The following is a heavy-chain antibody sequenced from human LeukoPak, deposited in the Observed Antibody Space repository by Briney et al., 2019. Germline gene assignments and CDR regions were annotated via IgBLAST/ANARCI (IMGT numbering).Heavy chain of an antibody. CDR2: IYYSGST. V-gene: IGHV4-30-4*01. D-gene: IGHD5-24*01. J-gene: IGHJ4*02. CDR1: GGSISSGDYY. CDR3: ARGAGRWLQSGFDY. Sequence: SETLSLTCTVSGGSISSGDYYRSWIRQPPGKGLEWIGYIYYSGSTYHNPSLKSRVTISVDTSKNQFSLKLSSVTAADTAVYYCARGAGRWLQSGFDYWGQGTLVTVSS.